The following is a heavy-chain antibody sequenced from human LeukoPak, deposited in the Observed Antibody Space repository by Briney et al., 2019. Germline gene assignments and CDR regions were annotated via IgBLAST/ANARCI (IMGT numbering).Heavy chain of an antibody. CDR1: GGSISRGGYY. J-gene: IGHJ4*02. CDR2: IYYSGST. V-gene: IGHV4-31*03. CDR3: ARAAVTTHFDY. D-gene: IGHD4-17*01. Sequence: PSQTLSLTCTVSGGSISRGGYYWSWIRQHPGKGLEWIGYIYYSGSTYYNPSLKSRVTISVDTSKNQFSLKLSSVTAADTAVYYCARAAVTTHFDYWGQGTLVTVSS.